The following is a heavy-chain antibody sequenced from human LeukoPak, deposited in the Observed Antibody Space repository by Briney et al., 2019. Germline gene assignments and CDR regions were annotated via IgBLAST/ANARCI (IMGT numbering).Heavy chain of an antibody. V-gene: IGHV3-74*01. J-gene: IGHJ3*02. CDR1: GFTFSSYW. Sequence: GGSLRLSCAASGFTFSSYWMHWVRQAPGKGLVWVSRINSDGSSTSYADSVKGRFTISRDNAKNTLYLQMNSLRAEDTAVYYCARSVVGATIGDAFDIWGQGTMATVSS. CDR2: INSDGSST. CDR3: ARSVVGATIGDAFDI. D-gene: IGHD1-26*01.